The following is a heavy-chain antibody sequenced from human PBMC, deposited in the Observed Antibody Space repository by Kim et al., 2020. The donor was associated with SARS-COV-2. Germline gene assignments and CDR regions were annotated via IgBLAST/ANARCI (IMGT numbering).Heavy chain of an antibody. CDR2: ISGDGGST. Sequence: GGSLRLSCAASGFTFDDYAMHWVRQAPGKGLEWVSLISGDGGSTYYADSVKGRFTISRDNSKNSLYLQMNSLRTEDTALYYCAKDNYYDSSGYLWYFDLWGRGTLVTVSS. D-gene: IGHD3-22*01. CDR3: AKDNYYDSSGYLWYFDL. CDR1: GFTFDDYA. V-gene: IGHV3-43*02. J-gene: IGHJ2*01.